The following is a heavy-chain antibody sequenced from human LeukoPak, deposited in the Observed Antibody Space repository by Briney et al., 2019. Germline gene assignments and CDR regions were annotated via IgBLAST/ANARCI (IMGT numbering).Heavy chain of an antibody. V-gene: IGHV1-69*05. Sequence: GASVKVSCKASGGTFSSYAISWVRQAPGQGLEWMGGIIPIFGTANYAQKFQGRVTITTDESTSTAYMELSSLRSEDTAVYYRARGPAYYYDSSGYGSFDYWGQGTLVTVSS. J-gene: IGHJ4*02. CDR2: IIPIFGTA. CDR1: GGTFSSYA. D-gene: IGHD3-22*01. CDR3: ARGPAYYYDSSGYGSFDY.